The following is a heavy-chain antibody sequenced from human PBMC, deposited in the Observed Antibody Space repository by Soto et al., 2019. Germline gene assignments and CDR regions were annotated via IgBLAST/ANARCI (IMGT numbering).Heavy chain of an antibody. V-gene: IGHV3-23*01. CDR1: GFIFSNPN. CDR3: AKARCTTSNCYVPDY. D-gene: IGHD2-8*01. CDR2: ISGSGGSP. J-gene: IGHJ4*02. Sequence: GGAPRLSLAPSGFIFSNPNKNSVRPAPGKGLEWVSAISGSGGSPSYADSVQGRFTISRDNPKKTLYLQMNSLRAEDTAVYYCAKARCTTSNCYVPDYWGQGTLVTVSS.